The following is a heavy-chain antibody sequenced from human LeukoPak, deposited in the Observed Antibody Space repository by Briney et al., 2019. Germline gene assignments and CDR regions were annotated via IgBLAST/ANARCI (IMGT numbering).Heavy chain of an antibody. V-gene: IGHV4-59*12. D-gene: IGHD3-3*01. J-gene: IGHJ6*03. CDR1: RGSISSYY. CDR2: IYYSGST. Sequence: SETLSLTCTVSRGSISSYYWSWIRQPPGQGLEWIGYIYYSGSTDYNPSLKSRVNISVDTSKNQFSLKLSSVTAADTAVYYCAREGVVLTNDYYYMDVWGKGTTVTVSS. CDR3: AREGVVLTNDYYYMDV.